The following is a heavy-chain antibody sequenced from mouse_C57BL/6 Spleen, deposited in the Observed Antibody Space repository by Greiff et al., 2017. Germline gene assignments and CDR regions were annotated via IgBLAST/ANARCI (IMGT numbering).Heavy chain of an antibody. D-gene: IGHD2-5*01. Sequence: VQLQQPGAELVMPGASVKLSCKASGYTFTSYWMHWVKQRPGQGLEWIGEIDPSDSYTNYNQKFKGKSTLTVDKSSSTAYMQLSSLTSEDSAVYDCARGGYSNRMDYWGQGTSVTVSS. CDR2: IDPSDSYT. V-gene: IGHV1-69*01. J-gene: IGHJ4*01. CDR3: ARGGYSNRMDY. CDR1: GYTFTSYW.